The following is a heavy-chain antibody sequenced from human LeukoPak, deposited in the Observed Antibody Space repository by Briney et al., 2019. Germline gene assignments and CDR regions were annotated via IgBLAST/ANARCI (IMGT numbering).Heavy chain of an antibody. D-gene: IGHD3-3*01. V-gene: IGHV4-61*01. CDR1: GCTVSSCIYC. CDR2: LYYSGSN. Sequence: SETLSLTCSGSGCTVSSCIYCWSWLPQPPGEGREWIGYLYYSGSNNYNPSLKSRVTMSVDPFKNQFSLKLSSVTAADTGVYYCASTYYDFWSGYSYGMDVWGQGTTVSVPS. CDR3: ASTYYDFWSGYSYGMDV. J-gene: IGHJ6*02.